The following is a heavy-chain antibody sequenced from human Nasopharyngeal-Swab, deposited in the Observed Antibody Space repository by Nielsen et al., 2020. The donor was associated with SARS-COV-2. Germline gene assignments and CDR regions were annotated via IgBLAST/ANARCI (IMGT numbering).Heavy chain of an antibody. CDR3: ARGSGAGNFDWFFGY. CDR2: IIPIFGTA. D-gene: IGHD3-9*01. V-gene: IGHV1-69*13. CDR1: GGTFSSYA. J-gene: IGHJ4*02. Sequence: SVKVSCKASGGTFSSYAISWVRQAPGQGLEWMGGIIPIFGTANYAQKFQGRVTITADESTSTAYMELSSLRSEDTAVYYCARGSGAGNFDWFFGYWGQGTLVTVSS.